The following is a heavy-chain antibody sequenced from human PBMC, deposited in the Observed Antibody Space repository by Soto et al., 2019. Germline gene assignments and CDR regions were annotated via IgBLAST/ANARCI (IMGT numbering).Heavy chain of an antibody. J-gene: IGHJ4*02. CDR2: ISYGGST. CDR1: GGSINSGGYC. CDR3: SRGILV. Sequence: QVQLQESGPGLVKPSQTLSLTCTVSGGSINSGGYCWSWIRQHPGKGLEWIGCISYGGSTSYTASRKSRVTIFVATSKNQFSLKLSSGTAADTAVYYCSRGILVWGQGTLITVSS. D-gene: IGHD5-18*01. V-gene: IGHV4-31*03.